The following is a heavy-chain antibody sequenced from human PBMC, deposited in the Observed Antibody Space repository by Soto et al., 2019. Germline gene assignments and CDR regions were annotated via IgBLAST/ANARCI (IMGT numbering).Heavy chain of an antibody. D-gene: IGHD6-13*01. CDR3: ARPAIAAAVSAFDY. Sequence: QVQLQQWGAGLLKPSETLSLTCAVYGGSFSGYYWSWIRQPPGKGLEWIGEINHSGSTNYNPSLKSRVTISVDTSENQFPLKLSSVTAADTAVYYCARPAIAAAVSAFDYWGQGTLVTVSS. CDR1: GGSFSGYY. CDR2: INHSGST. V-gene: IGHV4-34*01. J-gene: IGHJ4*02.